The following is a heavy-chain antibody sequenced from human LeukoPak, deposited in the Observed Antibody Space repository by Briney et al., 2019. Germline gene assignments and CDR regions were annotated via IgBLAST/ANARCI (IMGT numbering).Heavy chain of an antibody. CDR3: ARGGFYWFDP. D-gene: IGHD3-3*01. CDR1: GGSISSSSYY. Sequence: SETPSLTCTVSGGSISSSSYYWGWIRQPPGKGLEWIGSIYYSGGTYYNPSLKSRVTISVDTSKNQFSLKLSSVTAADTAVYYCARGGFYWFDPWGQGTLVTVSS. CDR2: IYYSGGT. J-gene: IGHJ5*02. V-gene: IGHV4-39*07.